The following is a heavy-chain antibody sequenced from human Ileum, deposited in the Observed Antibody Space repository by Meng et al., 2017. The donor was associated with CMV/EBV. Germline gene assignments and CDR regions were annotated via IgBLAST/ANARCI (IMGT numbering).Heavy chain of an antibody. CDR1: GGTFSHYG. Sequence: QVQLVQSGAEVKXPXSSVKVSXQAAGGTFSHYGISWIRQTPGQGLEWMGGIIPIFGTPNYAQKFQGRITITADESTQTVYMELSSLTADDTALYFCARLGQQLVAPPAYFDSWGQGTMVTVSA. V-gene: IGHV1-69*12. D-gene: IGHD1-1*01. CDR2: IIPIFGTP. CDR3: ARLGQQLVAPPAYFDS. J-gene: IGHJ4*02.